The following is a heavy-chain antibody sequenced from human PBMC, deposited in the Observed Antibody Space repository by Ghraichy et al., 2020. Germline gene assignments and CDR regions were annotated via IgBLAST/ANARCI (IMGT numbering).Heavy chain of an antibody. D-gene: IGHD3-22*01. Sequence: GESLNISCAASGFIFSSYGIHWVRQAPGEGLEWVAFIQYDGSNRYYVDSVKGRFTISRDNSENTLYLQMNSLRAEDTAVYYCAKEFDSGGGYYYSTAHYGMDVWGQGTTVTVSS. V-gene: IGHV3-30*02. CDR2: IQYDGSNR. CDR3: AKEFDSGGGYYYSTAHYGMDV. CDR1: GFIFSSYG. J-gene: IGHJ6*02.